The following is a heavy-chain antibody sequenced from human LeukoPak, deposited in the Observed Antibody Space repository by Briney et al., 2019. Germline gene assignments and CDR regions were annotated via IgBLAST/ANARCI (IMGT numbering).Heavy chain of an antibody. D-gene: IGHD6-19*01. V-gene: IGHV4-39*01. Sequence: SETLSLTCSVSGGSISSSHYYWGWIRRPPGQGLEWIGTIYYSGTTYYNPSLKSRVTLSVDTSRNQFSLTLSPVTAADTAVYYCARGLAVAIDYWGQGTLVTVSS. CDR2: IYYSGTT. CDR3: ARGLAVAIDY. J-gene: IGHJ4*02. CDR1: GGSISSSHYY.